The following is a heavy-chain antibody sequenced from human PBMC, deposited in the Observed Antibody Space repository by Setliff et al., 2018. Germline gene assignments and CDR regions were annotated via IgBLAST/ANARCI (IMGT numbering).Heavy chain of an antibody. Sequence: PSETLSLTCAVSGGSISSSNWWSWVRQPPGKGLEWIGEIYHSGSTNYNPSLKSRVTISVDKSKTQFFLKLSSVTAADTAVYYCARDCRDYGAMGYWGQGTLVTVSS. D-gene: IGHD4-17*01. J-gene: IGHJ4*02. CDR3: ARDCRDYGAMGY. V-gene: IGHV4-4*02. CDR2: IYHSGST. CDR1: GGSISSSNW.